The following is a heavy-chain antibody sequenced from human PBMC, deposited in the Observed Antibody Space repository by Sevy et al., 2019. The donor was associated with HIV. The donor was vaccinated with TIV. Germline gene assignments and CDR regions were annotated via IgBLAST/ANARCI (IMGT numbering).Heavy chain of an antibody. CDR1: GFTFSSYE. D-gene: IGHD4-17*01. CDR3: ARDLPPSATTVAHFDY. V-gene: IGHV3-48*03. J-gene: IGHJ4*02. CDR2: ISNSGTSI. Sequence: GGSLRLSCAASGFTFSSYEMNWVRQAPGKGLEWVSYISNSGTSIYDSDSVKGRFTISRDNARNSLYLQMNSLRAEDTAVYYCARDLPPSATTVAHFDYRGQGTLVTVSS.